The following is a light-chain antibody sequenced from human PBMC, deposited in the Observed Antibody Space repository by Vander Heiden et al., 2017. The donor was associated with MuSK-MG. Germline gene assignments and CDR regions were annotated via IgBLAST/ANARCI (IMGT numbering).Light chain of an antibody. Sequence: DIQMTQSPSTLSASVGDRVTITCRASQSISSWLAWYQQKPGKAPKLLSYKASSLESGVPSRFSGSGSGTEFTLTISSLQPDDFATYYCQQYNSDWTFGQGTKVEIK. CDR3: QQYNSDWT. J-gene: IGKJ1*01. CDR1: QSISSW. V-gene: IGKV1-5*03. CDR2: KAS.